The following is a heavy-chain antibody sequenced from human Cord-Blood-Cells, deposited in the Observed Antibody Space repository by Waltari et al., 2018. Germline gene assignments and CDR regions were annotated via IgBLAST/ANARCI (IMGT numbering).Heavy chain of an antibody. V-gene: IGHV3-7*01. Sequence: EVQLVESGGGLVQPGGYLRLSCAASGFTFSSHGRRLGCQAPGKGLEWVTNIKQDGSEKYYVDSVKGRFTISRDNAKNSLYLQMNSLRAEDTAVYYCARQNWNYFFSIDYWGQGTLVTVSS. J-gene: IGHJ4*02. D-gene: IGHD1-7*01. CDR3: ARQNWNYFFSIDY. CDR2: IKQDGSEK. CDR1: GFTFSSHG.